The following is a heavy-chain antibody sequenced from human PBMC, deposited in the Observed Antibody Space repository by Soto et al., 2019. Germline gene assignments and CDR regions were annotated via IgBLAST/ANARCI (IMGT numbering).Heavy chain of an antibody. V-gene: IGHV3-30*03. Sequence: PGGSLRLSCAASGFTFNNYDMHWVRQAPGKGLEWVAVISYDGINKYYADSVKGRFTISRDNSKNTLYLQMNSLRAEDTAVYYCARGVGPYYYYGMDVWGQGTTVTVSS. CDR1: GFTFNNYD. J-gene: IGHJ6*02. CDR3: ARGVGPYYYYGMDV. CDR2: ISYDGINK.